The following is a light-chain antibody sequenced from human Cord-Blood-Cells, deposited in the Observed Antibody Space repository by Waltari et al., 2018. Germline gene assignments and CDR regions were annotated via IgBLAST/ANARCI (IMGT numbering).Light chain of an antibody. J-gene: IGLJ3*02. Sequence: QSVLTQPPSASGTPGQRVTISCSGSSSNIGSNYVYWYQQLPGPAPKLLIYRNKQRPSGVPDRFSGSKSGTSASLAISGLRSEDEADYYCAAWDDSLSGGVFGGGTKLTVL. CDR2: RNK. CDR3: AAWDDSLSGGV. V-gene: IGLV1-47*01. CDR1: SSNIGSNY.